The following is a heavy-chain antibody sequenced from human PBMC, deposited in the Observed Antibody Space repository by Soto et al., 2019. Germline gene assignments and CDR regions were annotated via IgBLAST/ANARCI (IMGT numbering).Heavy chain of an antibody. J-gene: IGHJ6*02. CDR2: IYYSGST. Sequence: SETLSLTCTVSGGSISSGGYYWSWIRQHPGKGLEWIGYIYYSGSTYYNPSLKSRVTISVDTSKNQFSLKLSSVTAADTAVYYCARDSMVRGVTPLYYYYGMDVWGQGTTVTVSS. CDR1: GGSISSGGYY. V-gene: IGHV4-31*03. CDR3: ARDSMVRGVTPLYYYYGMDV. D-gene: IGHD3-10*01.